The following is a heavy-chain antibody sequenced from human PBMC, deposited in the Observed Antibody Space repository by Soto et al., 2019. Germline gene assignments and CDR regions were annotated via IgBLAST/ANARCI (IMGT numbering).Heavy chain of an antibody. CDR1: GGSFSGYY. Sequence: SETLSLTCAVYGGSFSGYYWSWIRQPPGKGLEWIGEINHSGSTNYNPSLKSRVTISVDTSKNQFSLKLSSVTAADTAVYYCAILGQIWSGYYTKPLDYWGQGTFVTVSS. CDR3: AILGQIWSGYYTKPLDY. J-gene: IGHJ4*02. V-gene: IGHV4-34*01. D-gene: IGHD3-3*01. CDR2: INHSGST.